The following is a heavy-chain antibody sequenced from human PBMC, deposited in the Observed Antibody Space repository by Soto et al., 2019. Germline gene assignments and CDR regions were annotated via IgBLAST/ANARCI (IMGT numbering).Heavy chain of an antibody. CDR3: ARAVGYCSGGSCFEGDAFDI. Sequence: KQSQTLSLTCAISGDSVSSNSAAWNWIRQSPSRGLEWLGRTYYRSKWYNDYAVSVKSRITINPDTSKNQFSLQLQSVTPEDTAVYYCARAVGYCSGGSCFEGDAFDIWGQGTMVTVSS. V-gene: IGHV6-1*01. CDR1: GDSVSSNSAA. D-gene: IGHD2-15*01. CDR2: TYYRSKWYN. J-gene: IGHJ3*02.